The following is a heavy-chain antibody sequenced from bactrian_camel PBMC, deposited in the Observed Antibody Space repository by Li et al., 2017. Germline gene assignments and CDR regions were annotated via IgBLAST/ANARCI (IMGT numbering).Heavy chain of an antibody. CDR2: AVNVGTTT. Sequence: FQLFSSGGRLVQPGGSLRLSCATSGFMFSLHYIYWVRQAPGKGLEWISTAVNVGTTTVYAPAVKGRFTISRDDAKATVYLQMNSLKPEDTGVYYCVRDAEFTVGSFGYWGQGTQVTVS. D-gene: IGHD2*01. CDR1: GFMFSLHY. J-gene: IGHJ6*01. V-gene: IGHV3S25*01. CDR3: VRDAEFTVGSFGY.